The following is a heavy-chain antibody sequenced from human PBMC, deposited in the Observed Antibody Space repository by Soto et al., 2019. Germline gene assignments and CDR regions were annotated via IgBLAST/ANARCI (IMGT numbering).Heavy chain of an antibody. CDR3: AREVNSSPARGPNWFDP. V-gene: IGHV4-4*02. Sequence: QVQLQESGPGLVQPSGTPSLTCPVSGDSINNSHWWSWVRQTPGKGLEWIGETYHSGTTNYNPSLKTRVTISIDKSKNQCSLKMNSVTAADTAVYYCAREVNSSPARGPNWFDPWGQGTLVTVSS. D-gene: IGHD6-13*01. CDR2: TYHSGTT. CDR1: GDSINNSHW. J-gene: IGHJ5*02.